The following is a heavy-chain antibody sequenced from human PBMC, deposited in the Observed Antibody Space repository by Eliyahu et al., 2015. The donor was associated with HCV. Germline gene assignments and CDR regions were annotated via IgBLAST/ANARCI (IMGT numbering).Heavy chain of an antibody. CDR3: AKDGARCSSTSCYEYYYYGMDV. V-gene: IGHV3-23*01. CDR2: SSGSGGST. CDR1: GFTFSXYA. Sequence: EVQLLESGGGLVQPGGSLRLSCAASGFTFSXYAMSWVRQATGKGLGWVSASSGSGGSTYYADSVKGRFTISRDNSKNTLNLQMNSLRVEDTAVYYCAKDGARCSSTSCYEYYYYGMDVWGQGTTVTVSS. D-gene: IGHD2-2*01. J-gene: IGHJ6*02.